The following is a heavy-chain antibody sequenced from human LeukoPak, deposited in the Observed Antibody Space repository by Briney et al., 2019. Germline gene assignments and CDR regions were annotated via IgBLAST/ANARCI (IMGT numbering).Heavy chain of an antibody. J-gene: IGHJ4*02. CDR3: ARGTAALDY. CDR2: IYYSGST. Sequence: SETLSLTCTVSGGSISSYYWSWIRQPPGKGLEWIGYIYYSGSTNYNPSLKSRVTISVDTSKNQFSLKLSSVTAADTAVYYCARGTAALDYWGQGTLVTVSS. CDR1: GGSISSYY. D-gene: IGHD6-25*01. V-gene: IGHV4-59*01.